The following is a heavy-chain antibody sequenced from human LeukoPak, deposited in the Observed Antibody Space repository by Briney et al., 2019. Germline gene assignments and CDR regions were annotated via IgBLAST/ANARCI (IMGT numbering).Heavy chain of an antibody. V-gene: IGHV3-30*18. D-gene: IGHD1-26*01. CDR1: GFTFSSYG. Sequence: GGSLRLSCAASGFTFSSYGMHWVRQAPGKGLEWVAVISYDGSNKYYADSVKGRFTISRDNSKNTLYLQMNSLRAEDTAVYYCAKDSSGSYYVFVLDYYMDVWGKGTTVTVSS. CDR2: ISYDGSNK. J-gene: IGHJ6*03. CDR3: AKDSSGSYYVFVLDYYMDV.